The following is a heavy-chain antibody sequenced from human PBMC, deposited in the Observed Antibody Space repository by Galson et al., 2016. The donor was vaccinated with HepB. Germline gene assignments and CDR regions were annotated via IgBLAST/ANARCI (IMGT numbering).Heavy chain of an antibody. D-gene: IGHD1-26*01. CDR3: TRGSLEVSWFPSSYYEWQQWFDP. J-gene: IGHJ5*02. CDR1: GYIFTNYG. Sequence: SVKVSCKASGYIFTNYGITWVRRAPGQGLEWMGWISAYNGNANYAQKFQGRVTMTTDTSTSTAYMELRSLRSDDTAVYYCTRGSLEVSWFPSSYYEWQQWFDPWGQGTLVTVSS. V-gene: IGHV1-18*01. CDR2: ISAYNGNA.